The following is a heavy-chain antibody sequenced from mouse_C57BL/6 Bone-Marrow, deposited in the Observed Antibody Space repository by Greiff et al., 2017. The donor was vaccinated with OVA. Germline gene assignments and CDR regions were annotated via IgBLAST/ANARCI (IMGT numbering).Heavy chain of an antibody. CDR2: IHPNSGST. V-gene: IGHV1-64*01. CDR1: GYTFTSYW. D-gene: IGHD2-1*01. Sequence: QVQLQQPGAELVKPGASVKLSCKASGYTFTSYWMHWVKQRPGQGLEWIGMIHPNSGSTNYNEKFKSKATLTVDKSSSTAYMQLSSLTSEDSAVYYCARKPLYYGNYEDYWGQGTTLTVSS. J-gene: IGHJ2*01. CDR3: ARKPLYYGNYEDY.